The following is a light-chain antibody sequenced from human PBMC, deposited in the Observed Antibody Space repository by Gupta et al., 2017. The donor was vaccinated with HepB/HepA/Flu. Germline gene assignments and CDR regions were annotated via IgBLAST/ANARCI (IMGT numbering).Light chain of an antibody. V-gene: IGKV1-5*03. J-gene: IGKJ4*01. CDR2: KAS. CDR3: QQYNSYSPLT. Sequence: DIQMTQSPSPLPALVGDRVIITCRASQSIRIWLAWYQQKPGKAPKLLIDKASSLQSGVPSRFSGSGSGTEVTLTISSLQPDDIATYYCQQYNSYSPLTFGGGTKVEIE. CDR1: QSIRIW.